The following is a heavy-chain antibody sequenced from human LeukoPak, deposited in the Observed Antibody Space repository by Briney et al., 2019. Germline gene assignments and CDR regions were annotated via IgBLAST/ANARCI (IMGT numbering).Heavy chain of an antibody. CDR2: ISSSSTI. V-gene: IGHV3-48*01. J-gene: IGHJ4*02. CDR3: AREEWLVRGPFDY. Sequence: GSLRLSCAASGFTFSSYGMTWVRQAPGKGLEWVSYISSSSTIYYADSVKGRFTISRDNAKNSLYLQLNSLRAEDTAVYYCAREEWLVRGPFDYWGQGTLVTVSS. D-gene: IGHD6-19*01. CDR1: GFTFSSYG.